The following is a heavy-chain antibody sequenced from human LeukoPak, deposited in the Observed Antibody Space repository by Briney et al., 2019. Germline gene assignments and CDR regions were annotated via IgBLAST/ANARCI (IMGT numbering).Heavy chain of an antibody. Sequence: SETLSLTCTVSGDSISSGDYYWSWIRQPAGKGLEWIGRISSSGSTNYNPSLKSRVTISVDTSKNQFSLKLSSVTAADTAVYYCARGQHIVVRSYYYMDVWGKGTTVTISS. CDR2: ISSSGST. V-gene: IGHV4-61*02. CDR3: ARGQHIVVRSYYYMDV. CDR1: GDSISSGDYY. J-gene: IGHJ6*03. D-gene: IGHD2-21*01.